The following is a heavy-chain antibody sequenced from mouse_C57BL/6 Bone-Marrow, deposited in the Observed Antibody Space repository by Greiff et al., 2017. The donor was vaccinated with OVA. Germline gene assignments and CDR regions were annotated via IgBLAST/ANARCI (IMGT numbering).Heavy chain of an antibody. J-gene: IGHJ2*01. CDR2: IYPGSGST. D-gene: IGHD1-1*01. Sequence: QVQLQQPGAELVKPGASVKMSCKASGYTFTSYWITWVKQRPGQGLEWIGDIYPGSGSTNYNEKFKSKATLTVDTSSSTAYMQLSSLTSEDSAVYYCARFAPITTVVEGYFDYWGQGTTLTVSS. CDR3: ARFAPITTVVEGYFDY. V-gene: IGHV1-55*01. CDR1: GYTFTSYW.